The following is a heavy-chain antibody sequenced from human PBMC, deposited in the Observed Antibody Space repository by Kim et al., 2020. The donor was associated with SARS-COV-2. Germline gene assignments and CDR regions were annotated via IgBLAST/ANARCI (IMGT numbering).Heavy chain of an antibody. V-gene: IGHV4-59*01. CDR3: ARAQLWFGELTPTGLDY. CDR2: IYYSGST. J-gene: IGHJ4*02. D-gene: IGHD3-10*01. CDR1: GGSISSYY. Sequence: SETLSLTCTVSGGSISSYYWSWIRQPPGKGLEWIGYIYYSGSTNYNPSLKSRVTISVDTSKNQFSLKLSSVTAADTAVYYCARAQLWFGELTPTGLDYWGQGTLVTVSS.